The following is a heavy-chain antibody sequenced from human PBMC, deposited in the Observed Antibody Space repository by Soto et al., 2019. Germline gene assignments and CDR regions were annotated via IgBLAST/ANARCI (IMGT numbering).Heavy chain of an antibody. J-gene: IGHJ5*02. CDR1: RYTFASKG. CDR2: ISAYNGNT. CDR3: AREYSSSSWFDP. D-gene: IGHD6-13*01. V-gene: IGHV1-18*01. Sequence: ASAKVSCKDSRYTFASKGRSCVRQAPGQGLEWMGWISAYNGNTNYAQKLQGRVTMTTDTSTSTAYMELRSLRSDDTAVYYCAREYSSSSWFDPWGQGTLVTVSS.